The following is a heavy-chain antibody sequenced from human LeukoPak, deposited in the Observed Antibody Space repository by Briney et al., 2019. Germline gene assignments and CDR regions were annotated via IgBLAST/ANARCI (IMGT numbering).Heavy chain of an antibody. Sequence: SETLSLTCTVSGDSISSGSYFWGWIRQPPGKGLEWIASISPGGSTYYNPSLKSRVTISVDTSKNHFSLMLSSVTAAETAVYYCARGVGATYYWGQGTLVTVSS. V-gene: IGHV4-39*02. CDR2: ISPGGST. CDR1: GDSISSGSYF. CDR3: ARGVGATYY. J-gene: IGHJ4*02. D-gene: IGHD1-26*01.